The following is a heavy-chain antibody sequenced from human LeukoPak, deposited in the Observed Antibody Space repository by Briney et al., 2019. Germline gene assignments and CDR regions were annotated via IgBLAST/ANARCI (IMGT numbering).Heavy chain of an antibody. V-gene: IGHV3-53*01. CDR2: IYRGGRT. J-gene: IGHJ4*02. D-gene: IGHD6-13*01. CDR1: GFTVSSNY. Sequence: GGSLRLSCAASGFTVSSNYMSWVRQAPGKGLEWVSVIYRGGRTYYADSVKGRFTISRDNSKNTLYLQMNSLRAEDTAVYYCARISSWYRPFDYWGQGTLVTVSS. CDR3: ARISSWYRPFDY.